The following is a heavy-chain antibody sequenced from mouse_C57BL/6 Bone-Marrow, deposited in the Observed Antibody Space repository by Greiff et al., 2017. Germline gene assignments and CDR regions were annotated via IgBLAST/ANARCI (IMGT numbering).Heavy chain of an antibody. Sequence: VQLQQSGAELARPGASVKLSCKASGYTFTSYGISWVKQRTGQGLEWIGEIYPRSGNTYYNEKFKGKATLTADKSSSTAYMELRSLTSEDSAVYFCAKPLYYGSRGDYWGQGTTLTVSS. CDR1: GYTFTSYG. V-gene: IGHV1-81*01. J-gene: IGHJ2*01. CDR3: AKPLYYGSRGDY. D-gene: IGHD1-1*01. CDR2: IYPRSGNT.